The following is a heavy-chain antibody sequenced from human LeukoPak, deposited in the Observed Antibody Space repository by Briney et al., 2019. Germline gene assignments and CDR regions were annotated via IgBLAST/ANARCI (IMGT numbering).Heavy chain of an antibody. D-gene: IGHD3-3*01. J-gene: IGHJ4*02. CDR1: GFTFSTYG. CDR2: IRYDGSNK. Sequence: GGSLRLSCVASGFTFSTYGIHWVRQAPGKGLEWVAFIRYDGSNKYYADSVKGRFTISRDNSKDTLFLQMNSLRAEDTAVYYCARDGLRRNGRDYWGQGTLVTVSS. V-gene: IGHV3-30*02. CDR3: ARDGLRRNGRDY.